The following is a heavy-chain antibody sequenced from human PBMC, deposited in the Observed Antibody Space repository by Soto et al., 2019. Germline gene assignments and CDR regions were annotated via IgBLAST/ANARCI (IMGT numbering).Heavy chain of an antibody. V-gene: IGHV3-21*01. CDR3: ASIGGTYYYDSSGDDY. D-gene: IGHD3-22*01. CDR1: GFTFSSYS. CDR2: ISSSSSYI. Sequence: EVQLVESGGGLVKPGGSLSLSCAASGFTFSSYSMNWVRQAPGKGLEWVSSISSSSSYIYYADSVKGRFTISRDNAKNSLYLQMNSLRAEDTAVYYCASIGGTYYYDSSGDDYWGQGTLVTVSS. J-gene: IGHJ4*02.